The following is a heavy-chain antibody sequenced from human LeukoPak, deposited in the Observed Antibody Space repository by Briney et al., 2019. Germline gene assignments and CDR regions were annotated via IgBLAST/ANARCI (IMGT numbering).Heavy chain of an antibody. CDR3: AILRGGSYYFDY. Sequence: ASVNVSCKASGYTFTSYAMHWVRQAPGQRLEWMGWINAGNGNTKYSQKFQGRVTITRDTSASTAYMELSSLRSEDTAVYYCAILRGGSYYFDYWGQGTLVTVSS. CDR2: INAGNGNT. CDR1: GYTFTSYA. J-gene: IGHJ4*02. V-gene: IGHV1-3*01. D-gene: IGHD1-26*01.